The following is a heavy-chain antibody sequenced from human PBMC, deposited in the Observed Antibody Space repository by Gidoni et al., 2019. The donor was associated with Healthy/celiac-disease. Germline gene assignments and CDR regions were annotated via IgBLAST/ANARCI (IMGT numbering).Heavy chain of an antibody. V-gene: IGHV4-59*01. CDR2: IFYRGST. J-gene: IGHJ5*02. CDR1: GGSISSYH. D-gene: IGHD6-13*01. Sequence: QVQLQESGPGLVKPSETLSLTCTVSGGSISSYHWSWIRQPPGKGLEWIGSIFYRGSTNYNPSLKSRVTISVDTSKNQFSLKLSSVTAADTAVYYCAGTNLIAAAGTALGWFDPWGQGTLVTVSS. CDR3: AGTNLIAAAGTALGWFDP.